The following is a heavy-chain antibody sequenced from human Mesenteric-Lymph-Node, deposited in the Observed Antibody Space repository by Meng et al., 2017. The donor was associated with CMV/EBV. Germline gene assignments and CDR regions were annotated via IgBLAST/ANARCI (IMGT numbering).Heavy chain of an antibody. CDR3: ARGGYSSKYYYYYGMDV. V-gene: IGHV3-20*04. CDR1: GFTFDDYG. J-gene: IGHJ6*02. D-gene: IGHD6-19*01. Sequence: GGPLRLSCAASGFTFDDYGMSWVRQAPGKGLEWVSGINWNGGSTGYADSVKGRFTISRDNAKNSLYLQMNSLRAEDTALYYCARGGYSSKYYYYYGMDVWGQGTTVTVSS. CDR2: INWNGGST.